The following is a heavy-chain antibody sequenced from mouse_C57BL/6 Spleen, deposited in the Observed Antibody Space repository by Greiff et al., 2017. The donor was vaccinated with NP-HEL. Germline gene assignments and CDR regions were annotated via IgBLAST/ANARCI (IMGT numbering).Heavy chain of an antibody. CDR2: ISSGGSYT. CDR1: GFTFSSYG. Sequence: EVKLMESGGDLVKPGGSLKLSCAASGFTFSSYGMSWVRQTPDKRLEWVATISSGGSYTYYPDSVKGRFTISRDNAKNTLYLQMSSLKSEDTAMYYCARLSSGTGFDYWGQGTTLTVSS. V-gene: IGHV5-6*01. CDR3: ARLSSGTGFDY. J-gene: IGHJ2*01. D-gene: IGHD4-1*01.